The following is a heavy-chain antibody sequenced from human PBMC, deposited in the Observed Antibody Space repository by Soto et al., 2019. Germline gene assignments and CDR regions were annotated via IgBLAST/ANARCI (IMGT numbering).Heavy chain of an antibody. CDR2: LHHSGDT. V-gene: IGHV4-30-2*01. Sequence: QLQLQESGSGLVRPSQTLSLTCTVSGASIGSGSYSWNWIRQPPGKGLEWIGYLHHSGDTYFNPSLRRQVSISVDRSNNQFSLKLISVTAADTAVYYCARFPLWFGELDYWGQGALVTVSS. CDR1: GASIGSGSYS. J-gene: IGHJ4*02. CDR3: ARFPLWFGELDY. D-gene: IGHD3-10*01.